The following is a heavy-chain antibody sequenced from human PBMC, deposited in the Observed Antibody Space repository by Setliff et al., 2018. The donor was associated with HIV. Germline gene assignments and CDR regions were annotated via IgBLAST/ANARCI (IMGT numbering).Heavy chain of an antibody. Sequence: PSETLSLTCTVSGGSIRSHYWSWIRQSPGKGLEYIGYIYYNGSTNYNPSLQSRVTISVETSKNQFSLKLSSVTAADTAVYYCARRVLEWFPPSYFYYYMDVWGKGTTVTVSS. CDR2: IYYNGST. V-gene: IGHV4-59*11. CDR3: ARRVLEWFPPSYFYYYMDV. J-gene: IGHJ6*03. D-gene: IGHD3-3*01. CDR1: GGSIRSHY.